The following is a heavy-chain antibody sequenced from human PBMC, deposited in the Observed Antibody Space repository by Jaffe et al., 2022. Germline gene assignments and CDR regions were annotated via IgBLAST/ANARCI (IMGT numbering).Heavy chain of an antibody. CDR2: IYSGGST. Sequence: EVQLVESGGGLVQPGGSLRLSCAASGFTVSSNYMSWVRQAPGKGLEWVSVIYSGGSTYYADSVKGRFTISRDNSKNTLYLQMNSLRAEDTAVYYCARDRSLIRHSSGGSYYFDYWGQGTLVTVSS. D-gene: IGHD6-19*01. CDR3: ARDRSLIRHSSGGSYYFDY. J-gene: IGHJ4*02. V-gene: IGHV3-66*02. CDR1: GFTVSSNY.